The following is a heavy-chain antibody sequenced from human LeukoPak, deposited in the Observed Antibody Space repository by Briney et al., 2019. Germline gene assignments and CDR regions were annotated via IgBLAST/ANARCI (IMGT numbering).Heavy chain of an antibody. V-gene: IGHV3-66*01. CDR2: IYSGGST. J-gene: IGHJ6*03. CDR3: ARDRSYYYYYYYMDV. Sequence: PGGSLRLSCAASGFTVSSNYMSWVRQAPGKGLEWVSVIYSGGSTYYADSVKGRFTISRDNSKNTLYLQMNSLRAEGTAVYYCARDRSYYYYYYYMDVWGKGTTVTISS. CDR1: GFTVSSNY.